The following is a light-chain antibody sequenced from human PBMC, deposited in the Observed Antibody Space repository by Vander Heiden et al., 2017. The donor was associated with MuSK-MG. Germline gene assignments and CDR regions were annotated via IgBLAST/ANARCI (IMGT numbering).Light chain of an antibody. V-gene: IGKV1-39*01. J-gene: IGKJ2*01. Sequence: DIQMTQPPSSLSASVGDKVTIACRSSQSISDYLNWYQQKLGKAPKLLIYAASSLQSGVPSRFSGSGSGTDFTLTISSLQPEDFATYYCQQSYRTPYTFGQGTKLEIK. CDR1: QSISDY. CDR2: AAS. CDR3: QQSYRTPYT.